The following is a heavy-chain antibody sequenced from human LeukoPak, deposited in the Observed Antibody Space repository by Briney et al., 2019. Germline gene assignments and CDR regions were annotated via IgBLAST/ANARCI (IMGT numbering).Heavy chain of an antibody. V-gene: IGHV4-59*01. D-gene: IGHD3-10*01. CDR3: ARAYYGSGSYYN. Sequence: SETLSLTCTVSGGSISSYYWSWIRRPPGKGLEWIGYIYYSGSTNYNPSLTSRVTISVDTSKNQFSLKLSSVTAADTAVYYCARAYYGSGSYYNWGQGTLVTVSS. CDR1: GGSISSYY. CDR2: IYYSGST. J-gene: IGHJ4*02.